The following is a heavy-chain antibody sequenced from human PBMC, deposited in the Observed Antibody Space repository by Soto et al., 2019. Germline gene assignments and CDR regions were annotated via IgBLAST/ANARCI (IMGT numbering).Heavy chain of an antibody. Sequence: QVQLQESGPGLVKPSQTLSLSCTVSGGSISSGGFYWSWIRQFPGKGLEWIANIYYTGSTYYNESLKSRVTISVDTSENQFSLRLNSVTAADTGVYYCARVGISASDPFAFWGQGTMVTVSS. CDR3: ARVGISASDPFAF. CDR1: GGSISSGGFY. CDR2: IYYTGST. D-gene: IGHD3-3*02. J-gene: IGHJ3*01. V-gene: IGHV4-31*03.